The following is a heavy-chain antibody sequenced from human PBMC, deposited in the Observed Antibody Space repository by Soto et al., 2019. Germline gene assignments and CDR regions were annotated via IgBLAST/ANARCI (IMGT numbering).Heavy chain of an antibody. CDR1: GFTFSSYS. D-gene: IGHD6-25*01. V-gene: IGHV3-48*01. CDR3: ARGPQRLLYYYYYMDV. Sequence: GGSLRLSCAASGFTFSSYSMNWVRQAPGKGLEWVSYISSSSSTIYYADSVKGRFTISRDNAKNSLYLQMNSLRAEDTAVYYWARGPQRLLYYYYYMDVWGKGTTVTVSS. J-gene: IGHJ6*03. CDR2: ISSSSSTI.